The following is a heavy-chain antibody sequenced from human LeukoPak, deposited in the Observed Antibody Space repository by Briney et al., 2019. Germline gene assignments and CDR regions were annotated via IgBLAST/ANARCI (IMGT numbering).Heavy chain of an antibody. CDR1: GFTFSSYW. J-gene: IGHJ4*02. CDR3: ARDSEYSKPAGDY. CDR2: INTDGSST. V-gene: IGHV3-74*01. Sequence: GGSLRLSWAASGFTFSSYWMHWVRQAPGKGLVWVSRINTDGSSTSYADSVKGRFTISRDNAKNTLYLQMNSLRAEDTAVYYCARDSEYSKPAGDYWGQGTLVTVSS. D-gene: IGHD6-6*01.